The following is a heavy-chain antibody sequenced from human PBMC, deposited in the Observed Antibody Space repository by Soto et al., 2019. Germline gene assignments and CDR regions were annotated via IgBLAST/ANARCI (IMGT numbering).Heavy chain of an antibody. CDR3: ARAPQPSIAALGP. CDR1: GYTLTSYY. CDR2: INPSGGST. Sequence: QVQLVQSGAEVKKPGASVKVSCKASGYTLTSYYMHWVRQAPGQGLEWMGIINPSGGSTSYAQKLQGRVTMTRDTSTSTVYMELSSLRSEDTAVDYCARAPQPSIAALGPWGQGTLVTVSS. J-gene: IGHJ5*02. D-gene: IGHD6-13*01. V-gene: IGHV1-46*03.